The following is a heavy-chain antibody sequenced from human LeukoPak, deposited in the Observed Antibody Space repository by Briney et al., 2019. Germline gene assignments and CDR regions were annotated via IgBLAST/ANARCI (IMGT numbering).Heavy chain of an antibody. CDR3: ARDPRGDFVWGHRFDY. CDR2: ISTSGGST. J-gene: IGHJ4*02. CDR1: GFIFNQYC. V-gene: IGHV3-11*01. D-gene: IGHD3-16*01. Sequence: GGSLRLSCGASGFIFNQYCMGWVRQAPGMGPEWVSYISTSGGSTYYSASAKGRFTISRDNARNSLFLQLRRLTAEDTAVYYCARDPRGDFVWGHRFDYWGQGVLVSVSS.